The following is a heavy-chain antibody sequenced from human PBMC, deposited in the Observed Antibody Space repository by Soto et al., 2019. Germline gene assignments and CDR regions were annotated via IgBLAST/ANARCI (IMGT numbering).Heavy chain of an antibody. V-gene: IGHV3-9*01. Sequence: EVQLVESGGGLVQPGRSLRLSCAASGFTFDGYDMHWVRQASGKGLEWVSGISWNSGSIDYADSVKGRFTISRDNAKKSLYLQMNSLRAEDTALYYSAKDIRIPTAERRAPRGHAFDIWGQGTMVTVSS. CDR3: AKDIRIPTAERRAPRGHAFDI. CDR2: ISWNSGSI. D-gene: IGHD2-2*01. CDR1: GFTFDGYD. J-gene: IGHJ3*02.